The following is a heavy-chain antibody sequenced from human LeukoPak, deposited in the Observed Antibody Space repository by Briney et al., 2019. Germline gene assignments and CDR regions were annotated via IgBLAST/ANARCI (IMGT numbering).Heavy chain of an antibody. CDR3: ARTTEGYAGGPGYSYYYYMDV. J-gene: IGHJ6*03. CDR2: IYHSGST. D-gene: IGHD5-12*01. CDR1: GYSISSGYY. V-gene: IGHV4-38-2*02. Sequence: SETLSLTCTVSGYSISSGYYWGWIRQPPGKRLEWIGSIYHSGSTNYNPSLKSRVTISVDTSKNQVSLKLRSVTAADAAVYYCARTTEGYAGGPGYSYYYYMDVWGKGTTVTISS.